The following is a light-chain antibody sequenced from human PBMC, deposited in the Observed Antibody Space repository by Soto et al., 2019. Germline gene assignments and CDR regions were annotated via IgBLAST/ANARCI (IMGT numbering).Light chain of an antibody. J-gene: IGKJ5*01. CDR3: QQYNNWPPIT. CDR2: GAS. Sequence: EIVMTQSPATLSVSPGERATLSCRASQSVSSNLAWYQQKPGQAPRLLIYGASTRATGIPVRFSGSGSGTEFTLIIYSLLSEKFAVYYFQQYNNWPPITFGQWTRLEMK. CDR1: QSVSSN. V-gene: IGKV3-15*01.